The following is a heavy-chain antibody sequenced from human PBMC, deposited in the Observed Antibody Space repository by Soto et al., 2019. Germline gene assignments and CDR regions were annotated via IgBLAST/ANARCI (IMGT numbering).Heavy chain of an antibody. CDR3: ARQEGYYDFPYGMDV. Sequence: SETLSLTCTVSGGSISSSSYYWGWIRQPPGKGMEWIGSIYYSGSTYYNPSLKSRVTISVDTSKNQFSLKLISVTAADTAVYYCARQEGYYDFPYGMDVWGQGTTVTVSS. J-gene: IGHJ6*02. V-gene: IGHV4-39*01. CDR1: GGSISSSSYY. CDR2: IYYSGST. D-gene: IGHD3-3*01.